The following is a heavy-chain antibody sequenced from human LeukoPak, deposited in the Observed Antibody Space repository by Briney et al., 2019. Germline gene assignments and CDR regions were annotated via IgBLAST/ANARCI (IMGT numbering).Heavy chain of an antibody. CDR2: ISTYNGNT. V-gene: IGHV1-18*01. D-gene: IGHD4-23*01. CDR3: ARDWFYGGNFDVFDI. J-gene: IGHJ3*02. CDR1: GYTFSSYG. Sequence: ASVKVSCKPAGYTFSSYGISWVRQAPGGGLEWLGWISTYNGNTHYAQKLQGRVTMTTDTSTSTVYMGLRSLRSDDTAVYYCARDWFYGGNFDVFDIWGQGTMVTVSS.